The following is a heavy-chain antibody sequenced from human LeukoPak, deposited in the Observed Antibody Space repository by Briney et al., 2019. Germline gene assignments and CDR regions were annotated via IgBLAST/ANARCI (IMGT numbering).Heavy chain of an antibody. CDR3: ALGTINKDYYFGMDV. J-gene: IGHJ6*02. CDR2: ISNSGSTV. D-gene: IGHD2-8*01. CDR1: GFTFSDYY. V-gene: IGHV3-11*01. Sequence: PGGSLRLSCAASGFTFSDYYMTWIRQAPGKGLEWLSYISNSGSTVFYADSIMGRFTVSRDNVKRSLYLQIESLRDDDTAVYHCALGTINKDYYFGMDVWGQGTTVTVSS.